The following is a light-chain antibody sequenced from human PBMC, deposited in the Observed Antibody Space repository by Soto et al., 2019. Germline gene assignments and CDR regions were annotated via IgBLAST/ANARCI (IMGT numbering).Light chain of an antibody. J-gene: IGLJ1*01. CDR1: SGDIGTYNF. CDR2: EVT. Sequence: QSALTQPPSASGSPGQSVTISCTGTSGDIGTYNFVSWYQQHPGKAPKLMIYEVTKWLSGVPDRFSGSKSGNTASLTISGLQGEDEADYYCSSYAGNNNYVFGTGTKVTVL. CDR3: SSYAGNNNYV. V-gene: IGLV2-8*01.